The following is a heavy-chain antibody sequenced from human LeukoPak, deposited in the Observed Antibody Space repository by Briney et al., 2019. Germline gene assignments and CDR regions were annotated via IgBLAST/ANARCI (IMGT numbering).Heavy chain of an antibody. Sequence: GEALKISCKGSGYSFTSYWIGWGRPMPGKGLEWMGIIYPGDSDTRYSPSFQGQVTISADKSISTAYLQWSSLKASDTAMYYCARQITMVRGVIIQNYFDYWGQGTLVTVSS. D-gene: IGHD3-10*01. CDR2: IYPGDSDT. V-gene: IGHV5-51*01. CDR3: ARQITMVRGVIIQNYFDY. J-gene: IGHJ4*02. CDR1: GYSFTSYW.